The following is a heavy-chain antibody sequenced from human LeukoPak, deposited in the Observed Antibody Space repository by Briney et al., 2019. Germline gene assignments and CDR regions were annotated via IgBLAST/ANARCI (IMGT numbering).Heavy chain of an antibody. CDR1: GSTFNGHW. CDR3: AREWYDYGGDSEGY. Sequence: GGSLRLSCVGSGSTFNGHWLTWVRQAPGRGLEWVASIKEDGRQTHYVDSVKGRFIISRDNSKKSLYLQMNSLRIEDTAVYYCAREWYDYGGDSEGYWGQGTLVTVSS. J-gene: IGHJ4*02. D-gene: IGHD4-23*01. V-gene: IGHV3-7*01. CDR2: IKEDGRQT.